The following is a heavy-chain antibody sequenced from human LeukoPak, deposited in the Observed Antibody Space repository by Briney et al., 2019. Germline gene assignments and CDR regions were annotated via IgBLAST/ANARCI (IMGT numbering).Heavy chain of an antibody. V-gene: IGHV1-2*02. CDR2: INPNSGGT. D-gene: IGHD3-3*01. J-gene: IGHJ4*02. CDR1: GYTFTGYY. CDR3: ARGVPEYYDFWSGYFYYFDY. Sequence: GASVKVSCKASGYTFTGYYMHWVRQAPGQGLEWMGWINPNSGGTNYAQKFQGRVTMTRDTSISTAYMELSRLRSDDTAVYYCARGVPEYYDFWSGYFYYFDYWGQGTLVTVSS.